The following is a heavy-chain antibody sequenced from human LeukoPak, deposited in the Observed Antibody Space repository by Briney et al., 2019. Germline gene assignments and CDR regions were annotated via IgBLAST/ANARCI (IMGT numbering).Heavy chain of an antibody. J-gene: IGHJ5*02. CDR2: IYHSGST. CDR1: GGSISSSNW. D-gene: IGHD3-3*01. CDR3: ARYNYDWSGYSKWFDP. V-gene: IGHV4-4*02. Sequence: SETLSLTCAVSGGSISSSNWWSWVRQPPGKGLEWIGEIYHSGSTNYNPSLKSRVTISVDKSKNQFSLKLSSVTAADTAVYYCARYNYDWSGYSKWFDPWGRGTLVTVSS.